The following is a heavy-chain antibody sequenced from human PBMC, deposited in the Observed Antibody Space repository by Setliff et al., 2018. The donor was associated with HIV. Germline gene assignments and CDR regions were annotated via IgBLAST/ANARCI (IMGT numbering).Heavy chain of an antibody. V-gene: IGHV4-31*03. CDR3: ARGATYRSGWHFDY. Sequence: PSETLSLTCTVSGGSISSGDYYWSWIRQHPGKCLEWIGYIYYSGSTFYNPSLKSRVTISVDTSKNQFSLKLTSVTAADTAVYYCARGATYRSGWHFDYWGQGTLVTVSS. D-gene: IGHD6-19*01. CDR1: GGSISSGDYY. CDR2: IYYSGST. J-gene: IGHJ4*02.